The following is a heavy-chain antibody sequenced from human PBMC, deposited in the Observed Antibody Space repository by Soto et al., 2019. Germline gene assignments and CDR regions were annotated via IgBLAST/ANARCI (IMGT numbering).Heavy chain of an antibody. CDR3: ARVRYSSGWSGAYYFDY. D-gene: IGHD6-19*01. Sequence: ASVKVSCKASGYTFTSYGISWVRQAPGQGLEWMGWISAYNGNTNYAQKLQGRVTMTTDTSTSTAYMELRSLRSDDTAVYYCARVRYSSGWSGAYYFDYWGQGTLVTVSS. CDR2: ISAYNGNT. CDR1: GYTFTSYG. J-gene: IGHJ4*02. V-gene: IGHV1-18*01.